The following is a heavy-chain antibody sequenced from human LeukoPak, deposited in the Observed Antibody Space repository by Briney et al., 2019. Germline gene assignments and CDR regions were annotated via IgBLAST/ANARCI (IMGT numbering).Heavy chain of an antibody. CDR2: INPSDDST. CDR1: GYTFNSSY. CDR3: ARAYYESSAYRHAVYFDY. V-gene: IGHV1-46*02. Sequence: ASVKVSCKASGYTFNSSYMHWVRQAPGQGLEWMGIINPSDDSTRYAQKFQGRVAMTKDTSTNAVYMHLSSLSSDDTAVYYCARAYYESSAYRHAVYFDYWGQGTLVTVSS. J-gene: IGHJ4*02. D-gene: IGHD3-22*01.